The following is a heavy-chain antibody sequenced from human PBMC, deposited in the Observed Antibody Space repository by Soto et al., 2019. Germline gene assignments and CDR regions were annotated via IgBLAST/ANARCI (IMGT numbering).Heavy chain of an antibody. Sequence: LSLTCTVSGGSISSYYWSWIRQPPWKGLEWIGYIYYIGSTNYNPSLKSRVTISVDTSKNQFSLKLSSVTAADTAVYYCARGGYYDSSGYYHDYWGQGKLVTVSS. V-gene: IGHV4-59*01. CDR2: IYYIGST. J-gene: IGHJ4*02. D-gene: IGHD3-22*01. CDR1: GGSISSYY. CDR3: ARGGYYDSSGYYHDY.